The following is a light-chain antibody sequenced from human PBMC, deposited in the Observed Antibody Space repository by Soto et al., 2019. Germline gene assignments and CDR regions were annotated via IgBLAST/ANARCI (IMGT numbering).Light chain of an antibody. Sequence: EVVLTQSPGTLSLSPGERVTLSCRASQSVSSTYLIWYQQKPGQAPRLLIYGASSRATGIPDRFSGSGSGTDFTLTTSRLEPEDFAVYFCQQYNIWPQTFGQGTKV. V-gene: IGKV3-20*01. CDR2: GAS. CDR1: QSVSSTY. J-gene: IGKJ1*01. CDR3: QQYNIWPQT.